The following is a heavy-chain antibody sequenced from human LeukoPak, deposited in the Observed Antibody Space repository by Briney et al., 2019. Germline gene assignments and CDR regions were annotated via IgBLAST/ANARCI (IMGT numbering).Heavy chain of an antibody. CDR2: INPNSGGT. V-gene: IGHV1-2*02. CDR3: ASFDDIAVAGRTDY. CDR1: GYTFTGYY. D-gene: IGHD6-19*01. J-gene: IGHJ4*02. Sequence: ASVKVSCKASGYTFTGYYMHWVRQAPGQGLEWMGWINPNSGGTNYAQKFQGRVTMTRDTSISTAYMELSRLRSDDTAVYYCASFDDIAVAGRTDYWGQGTLVTVSS.